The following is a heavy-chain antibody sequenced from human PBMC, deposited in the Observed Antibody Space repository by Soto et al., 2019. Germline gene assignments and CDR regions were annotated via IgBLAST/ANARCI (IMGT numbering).Heavy chain of an antibody. CDR1: GGSISSSSYY. Sequence: QLQLQESGPGLVKPSETLSLTCTVSGGSISSSSYYWGWIRQPPGKGLEWIGSIYYSGSTYYNPSLQSRVTISVDPSKNQFSLRLSSVTAADTAVYYCASFAAAGLPYNWFDPWGQGTLVTVSS. CDR3: ASFAAAGLPYNWFDP. D-gene: IGHD6-13*01. CDR2: IYYSGST. V-gene: IGHV4-39*01. J-gene: IGHJ5*02.